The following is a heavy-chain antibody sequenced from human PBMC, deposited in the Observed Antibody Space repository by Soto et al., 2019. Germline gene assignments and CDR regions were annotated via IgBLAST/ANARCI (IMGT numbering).Heavy chain of an antibody. V-gene: IGHV4-31*03. CDR2: ITYSGNT. CDR1: GGSVSSVVYY. D-gene: IGHD2-8*01. Sequence: PSETLSLTCTVSGGSVSSVVYYWSGIRQHPGKGLEWIGYITYSGNTYYNPSLESRVTMSADTSKNQFSLKLSSVTAADTAVYFCVRGGSCTNGVCSVFDYWGQGTLVTVSS. J-gene: IGHJ4*02. CDR3: VRGGSCTNGVCSVFDY.